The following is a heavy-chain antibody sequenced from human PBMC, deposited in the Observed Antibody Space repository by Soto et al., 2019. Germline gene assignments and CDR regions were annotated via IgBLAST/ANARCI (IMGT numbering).Heavy chain of an antibody. J-gene: IGHJ4*02. D-gene: IGHD2-15*01. Sequence: ASVKVSCKASGYTFTSYDINWVRQATGQGLEWMGWMNPNSGNTGYAQKFQGRVTMTRDTSTSTVYMELSSLRSEDTAVYYCARVGCSGGSCYAVDSWGQGTLVTVSS. CDR3: ARVGCSGGSCYAVDS. CDR1: GYTFTSYD. CDR2: MNPNSGNT. V-gene: IGHV1-8*01.